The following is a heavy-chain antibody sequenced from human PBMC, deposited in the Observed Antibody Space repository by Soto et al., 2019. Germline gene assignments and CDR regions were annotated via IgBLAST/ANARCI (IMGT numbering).Heavy chain of an antibody. J-gene: IGHJ4*02. D-gene: IGHD3-10*01. Sequence: QVQLVQSGAEVKKPGASVKVSCKASGYTFTSYYMHWVRQAPGQGLEWMGITNPSGGSTSYAQKFQGRVTMTRDTSTSTVYMELSSLRSEDTAVYYCARSLIAIWFGESYYFDYWGQGTLVTVSS. CDR1: GYTFTSYY. CDR3: ARSLIAIWFGESYYFDY. V-gene: IGHV1-46*01. CDR2: TNPSGGST.